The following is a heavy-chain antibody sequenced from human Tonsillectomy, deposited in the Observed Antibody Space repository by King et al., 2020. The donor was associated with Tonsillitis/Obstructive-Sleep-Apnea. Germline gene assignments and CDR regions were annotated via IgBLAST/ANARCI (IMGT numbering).Heavy chain of an antibody. CDR2: ISYGGSNK. CDR3: ARDSTVTQFDY. CDR1: GFTFSSYA. Sequence: VQLVESGGGVVQPGRSLRLSCAASGFTFSSYAMHWVRQAPGKGLEWVAVISYGGSNKYYADSVKGRFTISRDNSKNTLYLQMNSLRAEDTAVYYCARDSTVTQFDYWGQGTLVTVSS. J-gene: IGHJ4*02. V-gene: IGHV3-30*04. D-gene: IGHD4-17*01.